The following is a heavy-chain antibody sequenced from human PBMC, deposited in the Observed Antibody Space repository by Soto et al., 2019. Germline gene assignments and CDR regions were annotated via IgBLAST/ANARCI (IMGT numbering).Heavy chain of an antibody. V-gene: IGHV3-48*03. D-gene: IGHD3-3*01. CDR1: GFILSSYE. J-gene: IGHJ4*02. CDR2: ISSSGRTI. CDR3: ARAATIFGDMGY. Sequence: GGSLRLSCAASGFILSSYEMNWVRQAPGKGLEWVSYISSSGRTINYADSVKGRFTISRDNAKNSLYLQMNSLRAEDTAVYYCARAATIFGDMGYWGQGTLVTVSS.